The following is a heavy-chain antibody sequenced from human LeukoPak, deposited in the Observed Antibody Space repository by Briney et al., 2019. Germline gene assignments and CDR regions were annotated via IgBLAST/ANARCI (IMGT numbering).Heavy chain of an antibody. CDR2: IYYSGST. V-gene: IGHV4-39*01. Sequence: GSLRLSCAASGFTFSSYWMSWVRQPPGKGLEWIGSIYYSGSTYYNPSLKSRVTISVDTSKNQFSLKLSSVTAADTAVYYCARRTPEIGAFDIWGQGTMVTVSS. CDR1: GFTFSSYW. CDR3: ARRTPEIGAFDI. J-gene: IGHJ3*02.